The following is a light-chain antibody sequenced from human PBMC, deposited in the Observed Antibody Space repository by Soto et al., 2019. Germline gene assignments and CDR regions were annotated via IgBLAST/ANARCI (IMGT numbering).Light chain of an antibody. CDR1: TGAVTSGYY. J-gene: IGLJ2*01. CDR3: LLFYGDGVV. V-gene: IGLV7-43*01. CDR2: STT. Sequence: QAVVTQEPSLTVSPGGTVTLTCASSTGAVTSGYYPNWFQQKPGQPPRALIYSTTYKHSWTPARFSGSLLGGKAALTLSGVQPEDEADYYCLLFYGDGVVFGGGTQLTAL.